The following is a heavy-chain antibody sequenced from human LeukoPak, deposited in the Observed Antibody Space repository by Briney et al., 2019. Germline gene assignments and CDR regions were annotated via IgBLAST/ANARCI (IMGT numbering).Heavy chain of an antibody. D-gene: IGHD1-26*01. Sequence: HPGGSLRLSCAASGFTFSSYAMSWVRQAPGKGLEWVSAISGSGGSTYNADSVKGRFTISRDNSKNTLYLQMNSLRAEDTAVYYCAKDHGIVGALLLLPYRDYFDYWGQGTLVTVSS. CDR2: ISGSGGST. V-gene: IGHV3-23*01. CDR3: AKDHGIVGALLLLPYRDYFDY. J-gene: IGHJ4*02. CDR1: GFTFSSYA.